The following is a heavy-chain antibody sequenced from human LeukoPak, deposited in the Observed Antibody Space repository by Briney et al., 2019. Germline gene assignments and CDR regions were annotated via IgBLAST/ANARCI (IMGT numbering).Heavy chain of an antibody. CDR1: GGTFSSYA. CDR2: IIPILGIA. J-gene: IGHJ4*02. V-gene: IGHV1-69*04. CDR3: ARSSGWYDYFDY. Sequence: SVTVSCKASGGTFSSYAISWVRQAPGQGLEWMGRIIPILGIANYAQKFQGRVTITADKSTSTAYMELSSLRSEDTAVYYCARSSGWYDYFDYWGQGTLVTVSS. D-gene: IGHD6-19*01.